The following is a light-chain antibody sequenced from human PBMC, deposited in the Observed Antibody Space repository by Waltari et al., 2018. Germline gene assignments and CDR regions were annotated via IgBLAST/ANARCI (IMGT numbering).Light chain of an antibody. CDR2: WAS. V-gene: IGKV4-1*01. CDR3: HQYYSLFT. J-gene: IGKJ3*01. Sequence: DIVMTQSPDSLAVSLGERATINCQPSQSLFYSSNSKNYLAWYQQKPGQSPKLLIYWASPRESGVPDRCSGSGSGTDFTLTISTLQAEDVAVYYCHQYYSLFTFGPGTKVDIK. CDR1: QSLFYSSNSKNY.